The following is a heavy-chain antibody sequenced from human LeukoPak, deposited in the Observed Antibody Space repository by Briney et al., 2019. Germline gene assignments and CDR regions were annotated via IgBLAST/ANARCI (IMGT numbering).Heavy chain of an antibody. CDR3: ASSRACSSTSCYTPNDAFDI. CDR1: GYSFTSYW. V-gene: IGHV5-51*01. J-gene: IGHJ3*02. CDR2: IYPGDSDT. D-gene: IGHD2-2*02. Sequence: GESLKISCKGSGYSFTSYWIGWVRQMPGKGLEWMGIIYPGDSDTRYSPSFQGQVTISADKSISTAYLQWSSLKASDTAMYYCASSRACSSTSCYTPNDAFDIWGQGTMVTVSS.